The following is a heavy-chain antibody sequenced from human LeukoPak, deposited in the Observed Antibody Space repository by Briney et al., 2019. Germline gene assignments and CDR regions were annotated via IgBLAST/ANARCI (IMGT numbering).Heavy chain of an antibody. CDR3: ARVVGGNYYGSETDDY. Sequence: ASVKGSCKASGYTFTGFYMHWVRQAPGQGVEWMGWINPNSGGTNYAQKFQGRVTMTRDTSISTAYMELSSLRSDDTAVYYCARVVGGNYYGSETDDYWGQGTLVTVSS. CDR1: GYTFTGFY. V-gene: IGHV1-2*02. J-gene: IGHJ4*02. D-gene: IGHD3-10*01. CDR2: INPNSGGT.